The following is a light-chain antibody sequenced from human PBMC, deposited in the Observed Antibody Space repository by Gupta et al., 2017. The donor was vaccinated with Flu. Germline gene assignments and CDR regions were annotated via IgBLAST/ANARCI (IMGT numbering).Light chain of an antibody. CDR1: QSSDSW. CDR3: QQDRSYPRT. Sequence: DIQMTQSPSTLSASVGDRVTITCRASQSSDSWLAWYQQKPGKAPKLLIYKASNLESGVPSRFSGSGSGTEFTLTISSLQPDDFATYYCQQDRSYPRTFGQGTTVEIK. V-gene: IGKV1-5*03. J-gene: IGKJ1*01. CDR2: KAS.